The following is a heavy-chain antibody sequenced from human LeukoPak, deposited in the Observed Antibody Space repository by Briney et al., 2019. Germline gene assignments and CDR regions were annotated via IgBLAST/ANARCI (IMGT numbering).Heavy chain of an antibody. CDR1: GGSISSHY. CDR3: ARRSGVLDSRDSRYYFDH. CDR2: IYYSGST. Sequence: SETLSLTCIVSGGSISSHYWSWIRQTPGQGLEYIGYIYYSGSTDYNPSPKSRVTISLDTSKNQFSLNLSSVTAADTAVYYCARRSGVLDSRDSRYYFDHWGQGTLVTVSS. V-gene: IGHV4-59*11. D-gene: IGHD3-22*01. J-gene: IGHJ4*02.